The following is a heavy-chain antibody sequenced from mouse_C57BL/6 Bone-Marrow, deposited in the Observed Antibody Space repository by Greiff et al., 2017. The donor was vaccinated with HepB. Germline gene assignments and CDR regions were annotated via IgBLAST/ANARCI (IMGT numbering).Heavy chain of an antibody. CDR3: ARDGYYPYYFDY. D-gene: IGHD2-3*01. CDR1: GFTFSSYT. CDR2: ISGGGGNT. J-gene: IGHJ2*01. V-gene: IGHV5-9*01. Sequence: EVMLVESGGGLVKPGGSLKLSCAASGFTFSSYTMSWVRQTPEKRLEWVATISGGGGNTYYPDSVKGRFTISRDNAKITLYLQMSSLRSEDTALYYCARDGYYPYYFDYWGQGTTLTVSS.